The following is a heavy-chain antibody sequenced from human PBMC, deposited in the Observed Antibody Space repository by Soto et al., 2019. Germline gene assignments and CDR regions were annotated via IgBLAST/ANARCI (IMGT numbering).Heavy chain of an antibody. CDR2: INHSGST. CDR1: GGSFCGYY. D-gene: IGHD3-3*01. CDR3: ARDRYSYYDFWSGSLPYYYYGMDV. Sequence: PSETLSLTCAVYGGSFCGYYWGWIRQPPGKGLXXXXXINHSGSTNYNPSLKSRVTISVDTSKNQFSLKLSSVTAADTAVYYCARDRYSYYDFWSGSLPYYYYGMDVWGQGTTVTVSS. J-gene: IGHJ6*02. V-gene: IGHV4-34*01.